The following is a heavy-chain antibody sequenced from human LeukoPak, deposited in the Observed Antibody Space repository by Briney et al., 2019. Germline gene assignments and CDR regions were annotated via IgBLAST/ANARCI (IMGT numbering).Heavy chain of an antibody. Sequence: ASVKVTCKASGYTFTSYDNNWVRQPTGQGLEWMGCIIPNSGNTGYAHKFQGRVTMNRDTSISRAYMELSRLRYEDTVVYYCASISQYYYDSSGYYSMVRNAFDIRGQGTMVTVSS. CDR2: IIPNSGNT. D-gene: IGHD3-22*01. CDR3: ASISQYYYDSSGYYSMVRNAFDI. V-gene: IGHV1-8*02. CDR1: GYTFTSYD. J-gene: IGHJ3*02.